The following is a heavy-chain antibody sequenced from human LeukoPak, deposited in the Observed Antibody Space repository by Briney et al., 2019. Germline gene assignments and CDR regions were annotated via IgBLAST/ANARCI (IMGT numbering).Heavy chain of an antibody. CDR3: AKMYGSWFDP. V-gene: IGHV3-23*01. CDR2: ISGSDGST. Sequence: GWSVGLSGEAAGFTFSRDAVIGIRQPPGGGLEWVSAISGSDGSTYYADSVKGRFTISRDNSKNTLYLQMNSLRAEDTAVYYCAKMYGSWFDPWGQGTLVTVSS. CDR1: GFTFSRDA. D-gene: IGHD4-17*01. J-gene: IGHJ5*02.